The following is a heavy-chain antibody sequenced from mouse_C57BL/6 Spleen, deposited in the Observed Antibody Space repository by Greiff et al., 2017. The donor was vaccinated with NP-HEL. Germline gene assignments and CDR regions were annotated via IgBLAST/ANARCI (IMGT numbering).Heavy chain of an antibody. CDR3: ARAIRFYYAMDY. D-gene: IGHD1-1*01. V-gene: IGHV5-16*01. J-gene: IGHJ4*01. Sequence: EVQLVESEGGLVQPGSSMKLSCTASGFTFSDYYMAWVRQVPEKGLEWVANINYDGSSTYYLDSLKSRFIISRDNAKNILYLQMSSLKSEDTATYYCARAIRFYYAMDYWGQGTSVTVSS. CDR1: GFTFSDYY. CDR2: INYDGSST.